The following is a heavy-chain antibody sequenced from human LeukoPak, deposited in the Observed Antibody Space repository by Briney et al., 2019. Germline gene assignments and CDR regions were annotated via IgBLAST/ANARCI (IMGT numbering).Heavy chain of an antibody. J-gene: IGHJ4*02. CDR1: GFTFSSYD. V-gene: IGHV3-13*04. CDR2: IGTGGDT. D-gene: IGHD6-13*01. CDR3: ARVSRVAYTSSWYLDY. Sequence: GGSLRLSCAASGFTFSSYDMHWVRQVIGKGLEWVSAIGTGGDTYYPGSVKGRFTISRENAKNSLYLQMNSLSAEDTALYYCARVSRVAYTSSWYLDYWGQGTLVTVSS.